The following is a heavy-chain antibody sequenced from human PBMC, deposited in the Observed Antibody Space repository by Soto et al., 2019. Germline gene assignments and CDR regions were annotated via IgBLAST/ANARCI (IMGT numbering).Heavy chain of an antibody. CDR2: IYSGGST. V-gene: IGHV3-66*01. CDR3: ARDRSSGAAYFXH. CDR1: GFTVSSNY. J-gene: IGHJ1*01. D-gene: IGHD6-19*01. Sequence: GGSLRLSCAASGFTVSSNYMSWVRQAPGKGLEWVSVIYSGGSTYYADSVKGRFTISRDNSKNTLYLQMNSLRAEDTAVYYCARDRSSGAAYFXHWGQGTLVTVSS.